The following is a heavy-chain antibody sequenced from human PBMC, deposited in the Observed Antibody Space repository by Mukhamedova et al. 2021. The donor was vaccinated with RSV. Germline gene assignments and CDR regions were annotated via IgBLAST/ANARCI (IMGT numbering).Heavy chain of an antibody. CDR3: ATGAEMPDH. D-gene: IGHD5-24*01. V-gene: IGHV1-24*01. CDR2: FDPEDGET. J-gene: IGHJ5*02. Sequence: APGKGLEWMGGFDPEDGETIYAQKFQGRVTMTEDTSTDTAYMELSSLRSEDTAVYYCATGAEMPDHWGQGNLVTVSS.